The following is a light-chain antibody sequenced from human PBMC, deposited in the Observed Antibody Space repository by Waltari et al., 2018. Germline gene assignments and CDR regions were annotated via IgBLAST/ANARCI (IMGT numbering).Light chain of an antibody. CDR3: QQYNDWPLT. Sequence: EIVMTQSPATLSVSPGERATLSCRASETIRNNLAWYQQKLGQAPRLLVYGASTRATGIPARFSGSGSGPEFTLTISSLQSEDFGVYYCQQYNDWPLTFGGGTKVEIK. CDR1: ETIRNN. J-gene: IGKJ4*01. CDR2: GAS. V-gene: IGKV3-15*01.